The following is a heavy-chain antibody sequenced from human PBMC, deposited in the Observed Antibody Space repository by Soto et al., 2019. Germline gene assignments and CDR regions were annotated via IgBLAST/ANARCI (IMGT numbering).Heavy chain of an antibody. J-gene: IGHJ4*02. D-gene: IGHD2-15*01. CDR2: NYYTGST. V-gene: IGHV4-39*01. CDR1: GASISSSGYY. CDR3: ARRGLGLTPFDY. Sequence: SETLCLTCTVSGASISSSGYYWVLIRQPPGKGLEWIGNNYYTGSTYYNPSLKSRVTISVDTSTNQFSLKLSSVTAADTAVYYCARRGLGLTPFDYWGQGTLVTVSS.